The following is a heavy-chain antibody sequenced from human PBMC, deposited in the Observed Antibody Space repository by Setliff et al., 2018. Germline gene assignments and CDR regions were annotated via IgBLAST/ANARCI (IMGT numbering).Heavy chain of an antibody. V-gene: IGHV4-38-2*01. J-gene: IGHJ4*02. Sequence: PSETLSLTCAVSGYSISSGYYWGWIRQPPGKGLELIGYIHHSGSTYYNPSLKSRVTISADTSKNQFSLTLTSVTATDTAVYYCARHFSSSWYFDYWGQGTQVTV. D-gene: IGHD6-13*01. CDR1: GYSISSGYY. CDR3: ARHFSSSWYFDY. CDR2: IHHSGST.